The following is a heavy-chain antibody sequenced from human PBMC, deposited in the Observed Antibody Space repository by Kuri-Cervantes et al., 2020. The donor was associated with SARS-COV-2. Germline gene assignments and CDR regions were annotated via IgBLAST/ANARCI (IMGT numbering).Heavy chain of an antibody. CDR1: GGSVSSGSYY. D-gene: IGHD3-10*01. J-gene: IGHJ3*02. CDR2: IFSNDEK. V-gene: IGHV2-26*01. Sequence: LRLSCTVSGGSVSSGSYYWSWIRQPPGKALEWLAHIFSNDEKSYSTSLKSRLTISKDTSKSQVVLTMTNMDPVDTATYYCARALGGPDAFDIWGQGTMVTVSS. CDR3: ARALGGPDAFDI.